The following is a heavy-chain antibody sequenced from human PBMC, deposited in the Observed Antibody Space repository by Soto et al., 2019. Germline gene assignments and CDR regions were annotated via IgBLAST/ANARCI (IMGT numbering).Heavy chain of an antibody. Sequence: QVQLQESGPGLVKPSQTLSLTSTVSGGSISSGGYYWSWIRQHPGKGLEWIGYIYYSGSTYYNPSLKSRVTISVDTSKNQFSLKLSSVTAADTAVYYCARVRRDSSGYYRSWGWFDPWGQGTLVTVSS. V-gene: IGHV4-31*03. J-gene: IGHJ5*02. CDR3: ARVRRDSSGYYRSWGWFDP. D-gene: IGHD3-22*01. CDR1: GGSISSGGYY. CDR2: IYYSGST.